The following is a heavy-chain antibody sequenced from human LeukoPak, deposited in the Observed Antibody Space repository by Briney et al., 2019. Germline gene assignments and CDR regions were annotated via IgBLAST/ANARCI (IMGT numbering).Heavy chain of an antibody. V-gene: IGHV4-39*07. Sequence: PSETLSLTCTVSGGSISSSSYYRGWIRQPPGKGLEWIGSIYYSGSTYYNPSLKSRVTISVDTSKNQFSLKLSSVTAADPAVYYCARGSFDSSGYYVFDYWGQGSLVTVSS. D-gene: IGHD3-22*01. J-gene: IGHJ4*02. CDR3: ARGSFDSSGYYVFDY. CDR2: IYYSGST. CDR1: GGSISSSSYY.